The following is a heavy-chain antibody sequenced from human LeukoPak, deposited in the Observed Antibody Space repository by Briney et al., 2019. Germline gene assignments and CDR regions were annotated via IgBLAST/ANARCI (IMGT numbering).Heavy chain of an antibody. V-gene: IGHV1-69*05. CDR2: IMPLFGTA. CDR3: AISSLAVTGYYYYMDV. J-gene: IGHJ6*03. Sequence: ASVKVSCKTSGGTFNNSAISWVRQAPGQGLEWLGGIMPLFGTAGYAQKFQGRVTITTDESTSTAYMELSSLRSEDTAVYYCAISSLAVTGYYYYMDVWGKGTTVTVSS. CDR1: GGTFNNSA. D-gene: IGHD2-15*01.